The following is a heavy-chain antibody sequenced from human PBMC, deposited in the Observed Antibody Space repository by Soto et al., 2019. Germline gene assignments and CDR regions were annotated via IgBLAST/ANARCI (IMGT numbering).Heavy chain of an antibody. J-gene: IGHJ3*02. CDR3: ARDPAPYYYDSSGYYGVAFDI. CDR2: IIPIFGTA. V-gene: IGHV1-69*13. D-gene: IGHD3-22*01. CDR1: GGAFSSYA. Sequence: SVKVSCKASGGAFSSYAISWVRQAPGQGLEWMGGIIPIFGTANYAQKFQGRVTITADESTSTAYMELSSLRSEDTAVYYCARDPAPYYYDSSGYYGVAFDIWGQGTMVTVSS.